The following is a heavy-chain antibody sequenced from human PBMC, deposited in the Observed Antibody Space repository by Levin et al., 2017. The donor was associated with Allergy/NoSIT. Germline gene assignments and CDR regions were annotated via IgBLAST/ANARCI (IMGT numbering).Heavy chain of an antibody. D-gene: IGHD4-17*01. CDR3: ARDDTVTNLRFDY. CDR1: GFTFSSYS. J-gene: IGHJ4*02. Sequence: PGGSLRLSCAASGFTFSSYSMNWVRQAPGKGLEWVSSISSSSSYIYYADSVKGRFTISRDNAKNSLYLQMNSLRAEDTAVYYCARDDTVTNLRFDYWGQGTLVTVSS. V-gene: IGHV3-21*01. CDR2: ISSSSSYI.